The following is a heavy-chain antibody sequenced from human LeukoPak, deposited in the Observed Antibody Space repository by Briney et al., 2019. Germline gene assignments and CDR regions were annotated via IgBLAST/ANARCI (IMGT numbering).Heavy chain of an antibody. CDR2: ISYDGSNK. V-gene: IGHV3-30*04. CDR1: GFTFSSYA. CDR3: ACTMIYPLTESWFDP. Sequence: PGRSLRLSCAASGFTFSSYAMHWVRQAPGKGLEWVAVISYDGSNKYYADSVKGRFTISRDNSKNTLYLQMNSLRAEDTAVYYCACTMIYPLTESWFDPWGQGTLVTVSS. J-gene: IGHJ5*02. D-gene: IGHD3-22*01.